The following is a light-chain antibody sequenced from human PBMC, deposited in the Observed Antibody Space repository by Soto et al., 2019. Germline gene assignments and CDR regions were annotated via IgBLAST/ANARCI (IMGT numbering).Light chain of an antibody. Sequence: QSALTQPSSASGSPGQSVTISCTGTSSDVGGYNYVSWYQQHPGKAPKLMISEVSKRPSGVPDRFSGSKSGNTASLTVSGLQGEDEADYYCSSYAGSIQVVFGGGTKLTVL. CDR1: SSDVGGYNY. V-gene: IGLV2-8*01. CDR2: EVS. CDR3: SSYAGSIQVV. J-gene: IGLJ2*01.